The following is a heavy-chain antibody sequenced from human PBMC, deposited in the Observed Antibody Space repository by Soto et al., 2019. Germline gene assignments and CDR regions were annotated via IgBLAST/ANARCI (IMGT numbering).Heavy chain of an antibody. CDR2: IYSSGST. Sequence: EVQLVESGGGLVQPGGSLRLSCAASGFTVNSHYMNWVRQAPGKGLEWVSVIYSSGSTSYADSVKGRFTISRDNSKNTLFLQLNSLRADDTAVYYCARVAEGTFYYMDVWGKGTTVTVSS. V-gene: IGHV3-66*01. CDR1: GFTVNSHY. CDR3: ARVAEGTFYYMDV. J-gene: IGHJ6*03.